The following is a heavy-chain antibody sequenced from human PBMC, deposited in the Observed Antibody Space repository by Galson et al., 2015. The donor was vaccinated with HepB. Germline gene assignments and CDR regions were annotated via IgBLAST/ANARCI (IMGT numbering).Heavy chain of an antibody. Sequence: SLRLSCAASGFTFSRYGMHWVRQAPGKGLEWVALIWYDGSNKYHADSVKGRFTISRDNSKNTLYLQMNSLRAEDTAVYYGVREYNNGWYVDYWGQGTQVTVSS. CDR3: VREYNNGWYVDY. CDR1: GFTFSRYG. D-gene: IGHD6-19*01. J-gene: IGHJ4*02. V-gene: IGHV3-33*01. CDR2: IWYDGSNK.